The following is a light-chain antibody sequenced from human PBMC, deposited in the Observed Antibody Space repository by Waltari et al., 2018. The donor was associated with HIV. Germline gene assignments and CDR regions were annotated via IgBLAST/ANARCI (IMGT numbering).Light chain of an antibody. CDR2: DVV. CDR1: GAEVGAYNY. J-gene: IGLJ2*01. Sequence: QSALTQPASVSGSPGQSITISCAGTGAEVGAYNYVAWDQNLPDTVPKLIIYDVVSRPSGVSDRFSGSKSGNTASLTISGLQAEDAGDYYCSSYTTFNTIIFGGGTKLTVL. CDR3: SSYTTFNTII. V-gene: IGLV2-14*03.